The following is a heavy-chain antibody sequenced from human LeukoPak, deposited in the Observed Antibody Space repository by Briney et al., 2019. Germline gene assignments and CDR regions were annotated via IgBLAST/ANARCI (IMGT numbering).Heavy chain of an antibody. CDR3: ARRNDYGDYRFDY. V-gene: IGHV4-59*08. Sequence: SETLSLTCTVSGGSISSYYWSWIRQPPGKGLEWIGSIYHSGSTYYNPSLKSRVTISVDTSKNQFSLKLSSVTAADTAVYYCARRNDYGDYRFDYWGQGTLVTVSS. CDR1: GGSISSYY. CDR2: IYHSGST. J-gene: IGHJ4*02. D-gene: IGHD4-17*01.